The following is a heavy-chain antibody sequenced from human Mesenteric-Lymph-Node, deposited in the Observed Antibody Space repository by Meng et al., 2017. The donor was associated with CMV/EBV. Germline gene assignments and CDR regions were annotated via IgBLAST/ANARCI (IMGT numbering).Heavy chain of an antibody. J-gene: IGHJ6*02. CDR1: GFTFSDYY. V-gene: IGHV3-11*01. CDR2: ISSSGSTI. CDR3: ARDGGGYCSGTTCANYYYYGMDV. Sequence: GGSLRLSCAASGFTFSDYYMSWIRQAPGKGLEWVSYISSSGSTIYYADSVKGRFTISRDNAKNSLYLQMNSLRAEDTAVYYCARDGGGYCSGTTCANYYYYGMDVWGQGTTVTVSS. D-gene: IGHD2-2*01.